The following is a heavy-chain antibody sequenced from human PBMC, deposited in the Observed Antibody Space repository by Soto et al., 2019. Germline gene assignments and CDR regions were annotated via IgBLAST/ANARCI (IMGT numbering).Heavy chain of an antibody. CDR3: AATSKYDILTLDYYYGMDV. D-gene: IGHD3-9*01. CDR1: GFTFTSSA. Sequence: SVKVSCKASGFTFTSSAMQWVRQARGQRLEWIGWIVVGSGNTNYAQKFQERVTITRDMSTSTAYMELSSLRSEDTAVYYCAATSKYDILTLDYYYGMDVWGQGTTVTVSS. J-gene: IGHJ6*02. V-gene: IGHV1-58*02. CDR2: IVVGSGNT.